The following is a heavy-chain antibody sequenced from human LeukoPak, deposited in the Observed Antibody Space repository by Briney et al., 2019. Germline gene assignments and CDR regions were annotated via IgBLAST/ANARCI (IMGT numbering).Heavy chain of an antibody. D-gene: IGHD5-18*01. CDR1: GFTFSSYA. J-gene: IGHJ4*02. Sequence: PGGSLRLSCAASGFTFSSYAMGWVRQAPGKGLEWVSAISGSGGSTYYADSVKGRSTISRDNSKNTLYLQMNSLRAEDTAVYYCAKDNRGYSYGYIFDYWGQGTLVTVSS. V-gene: IGHV3-23*01. CDR2: ISGSGGST. CDR3: AKDNRGYSYGYIFDY.